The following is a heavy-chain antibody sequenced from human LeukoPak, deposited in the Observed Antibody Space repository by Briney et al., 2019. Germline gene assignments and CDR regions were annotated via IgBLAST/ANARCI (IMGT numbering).Heavy chain of an antibody. CDR3: ARTGGGNSGPFDY. Sequence: GGSLRLSCVASGIIFRNNYMTWVRQAPGKGLEWVSVIYNGGSTYYGDSVKGRFTISADNSRNMVYLQMNGLRAEDTAVYYCARTGGGNSGPFDYWGQGTLVTVS. J-gene: IGHJ4*02. CDR1: GIIFRNNY. V-gene: IGHV3-53*01. D-gene: IGHD4-23*01. CDR2: IYNGGST.